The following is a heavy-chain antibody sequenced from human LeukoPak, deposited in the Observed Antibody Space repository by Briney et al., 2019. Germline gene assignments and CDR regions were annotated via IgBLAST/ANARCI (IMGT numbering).Heavy chain of an antibody. V-gene: IGHV1-2*02. Sequence: GASVKVSCKASGYTFTDYCMHWVRQGPGQGLEWMGWINPNSGGTNYAQKFQGRVTLTRDTSISTAYMELSGLRSDDTAVYYCARGGLMAAPDTDLNWFDPWGQGTLVTVSS. J-gene: IGHJ5*02. D-gene: IGHD6-13*01. CDR2: INPNSGGT. CDR3: ARGGLMAAPDTDLNWFDP. CDR1: GYTFTDYC.